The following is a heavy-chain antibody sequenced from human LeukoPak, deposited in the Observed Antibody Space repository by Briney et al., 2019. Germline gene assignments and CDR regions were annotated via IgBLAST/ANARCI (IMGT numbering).Heavy chain of an antibody. CDR3: ARDSYGYLVGGFDY. J-gene: IGHJ4*02. V-gene: IGHV1-69*13. CDR2: IIPIFGTA. D-gene: IGHD5-18*01. Sequence: GASVRVSCKASGGTFISYAISWVRQAPGEGGEWMGGIIPIFGTANYAQKFQGRVTITADESTSTAYMELSSLRSENTAVYYCARDSYGYLVGGFDYWGQGTLVTVSS. CDR1: GGTFISYA.